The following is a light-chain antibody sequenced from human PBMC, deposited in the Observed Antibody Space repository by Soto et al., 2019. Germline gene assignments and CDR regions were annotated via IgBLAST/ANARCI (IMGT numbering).Light chain of an antibody. V-gene: IGKV1-39*01. J-gene: IGKJ4*01. CDR3: QQSYSSWAT. Sequence: DIQMTQSPSSLSASVGDRVTITCRARQSISNYLNWYQLKPGKVPKLLIYAASTLQTGVPSRFSGSGSGTDFTLTISSLQPEDSASYYCQQSYSSWATFGGGTKGEIK. CDR2: AAS. CDR1: QSISNY.